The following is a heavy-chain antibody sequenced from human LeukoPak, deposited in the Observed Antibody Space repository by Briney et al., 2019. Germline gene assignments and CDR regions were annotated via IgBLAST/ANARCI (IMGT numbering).Heavy chain of an antibody. J-gene: IGHJ4*02. V-gene: IGHV3-30*03. CDR2: ISYDGSNK. CDR3: ALNPGGYYGSGSYWTLDY. Sequence: PGGSLRLSCAASGFTFSSYGMHWVRQAPGKGLEWVAVISYDGSNKYYADSVKGRFTISRDNSKNTLYLQMNSLRAEDTAVYYCALNPGGYYGSGSYWTLDYWGQGTLVTVSS. D-gene: IGHD3-10*01. CDR1: GFTFSSYG.